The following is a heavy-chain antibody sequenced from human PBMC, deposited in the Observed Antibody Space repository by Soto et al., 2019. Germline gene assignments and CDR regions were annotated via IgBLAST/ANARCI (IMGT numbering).Heavy chain of an antibody. J-gene: IGHJ4*02. CDR3: ARTSPTVTNGMHFDY. CDR2: IIPILGIA. CDR1: GGTFGSYT. Sequence: SVKVSCKASGGTFGSYTISWVRQAPGQGLEWMGRIIPILGIANYAQKFQGRVTITADKSTSTAYMELSSLRSEDTAVYYCARTSPTVTNGMHFDYWGQGTLVTVSS. V-gene: IGHV1-69*02. D-gene: IGHD4-4*01.